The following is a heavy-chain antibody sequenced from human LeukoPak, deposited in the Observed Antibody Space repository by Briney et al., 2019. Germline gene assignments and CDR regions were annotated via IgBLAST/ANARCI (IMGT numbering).Heavy chain of an antibody. CDR3: ARDVGGGPFFDY. CDR1: GGSFSGYY. CDR2: IDHSGST. V-gene: IGHV4-34*01. D-gene: IGHD2-15*01. J-gene: IGHJ4*02. Sequence: SETLSLTCAVYGGSFSGYYWSWIRQPPGKGLEWIGEIDHSGSTDYNPSLKSRVTISVDTSKNQFSLKLSSVTAADTAVYYCARDVGGGPFFDYWGQGILVTVSS.